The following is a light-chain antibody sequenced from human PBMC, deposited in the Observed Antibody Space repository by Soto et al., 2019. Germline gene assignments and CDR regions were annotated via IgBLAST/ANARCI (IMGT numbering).Light chain of an antibody. V-gene: IGKV3-15*01. CDR1: QSVRSN. J-gene: IGKJ1*01. Sequence: VMTQSPAPLSVASVERVTLSCRASQSVRSNLAWYQQKPGQAPGLLIYGASTRASGIPARFSGSGSGTEFTLTISSLQSEDFAIYYCHQYNNWLGTFGQGTKVDNK. CDR3: HQYNNWLGT. CDR2: GAS.